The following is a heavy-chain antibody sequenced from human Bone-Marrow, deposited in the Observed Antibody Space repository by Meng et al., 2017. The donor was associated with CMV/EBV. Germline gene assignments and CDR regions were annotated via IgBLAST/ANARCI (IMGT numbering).Heavy chain of an antibody. CDR3: ARDNDFTNYA. CDR2: ISSSGSTI. D-gene: IGHD3-16*01. V-gene: IGHV3-48*04. J-gene: IGHJ5*02. Sequence: GGSLRLSCAASGFTFSTYSMNWVRQAPGKGLEWVSYISSSGSTIYYADSVKGRFTISRDNAQKLLYLQMSSLRVEDSGLYYCARDNDFTNYAWGQGTLVTVPS. CDR1: GFTFSTYS.